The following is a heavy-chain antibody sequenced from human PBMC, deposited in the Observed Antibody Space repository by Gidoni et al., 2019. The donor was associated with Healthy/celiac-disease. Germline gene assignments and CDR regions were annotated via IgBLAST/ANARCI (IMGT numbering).Heavy chain of an antibody. D-gene: IGHD2-21*01. J-gene: IGHJ4*02. Sequence: EVQLVESGGGLVQPGGSLRLSCAASGFTFTTYSMNWVRQAPGKGLEWVSYISSSTSTIYYADSVKGRFTISRDSAKNSLYLQMNSLRAEDTAVYYCARGSCGGDCSVDYWGQGTLVTVSS. CDR1: GFTFTTYS. CDR3: ARGSCGGDCSVDY. V-gene: IGHV3-48*01. CDR2: ISSSTSTI.